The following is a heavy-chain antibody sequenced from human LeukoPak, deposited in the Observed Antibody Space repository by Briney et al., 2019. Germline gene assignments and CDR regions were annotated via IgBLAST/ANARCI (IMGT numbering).Heavy chain of an antibody. CDR1: GFTFSDYD. CDR3: ARELIMVRGVIGY. D-gene: IGHD3-10*01. CDR2: ISSSGSTV. J-gene: IGHJ4*02. V-gene: IGHV3-11*01. Sequence: PGGSLRLFCAASGFTFSDYDMSWIRQAPAQGLEWASYISSSGSTVYYADSVKGRFTISRDNAKNSLYLQMNGLRAEDTAVYYCARELIMVRGVIGYWGQGTLVTVSS.